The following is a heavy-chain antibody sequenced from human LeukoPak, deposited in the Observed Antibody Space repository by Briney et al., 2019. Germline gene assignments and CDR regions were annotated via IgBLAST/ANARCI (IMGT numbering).Heavy chain of an antibody. J-gene: IGHJ3*02. CDR2: FDPEDGET. Sequence: ASVKVSCKVSGYTLTELSMHWVRQAPGKGLEWMGGFDPEDGETIYAQKFQGRVTMTEDTSTDTAYMELSSLRSEDTAVYYCATVGRRSPGGGFAFDIWGQGTMVTVSS. CDR1: GYTLTELS. CDR3: ATVGRRSPGGGFAFDI. V-gene: IGHV1-24*01. D-gene: IGHD3-16*01.